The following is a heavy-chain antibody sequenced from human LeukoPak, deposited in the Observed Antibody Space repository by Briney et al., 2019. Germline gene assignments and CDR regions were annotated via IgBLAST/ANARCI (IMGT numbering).Heavy chain of an antibody. V-gene: IGHV1-2*02. Sequence: GASVTVSFKASGYTFTVYYMHWVRQAPGQGLEWMGWINPNSGGTNYAQKFQGRVTMTRDTSISTAYMELSRLRSDDTAVYYCARVATIPRYSMDVWGQGTTVTVSS. D-gene: IGHD2-21*01. CDR1: GYTFTVYY. J-gene: IGHJ6*02. CDR3: ARVATIPRYSMDV. CDR2: INPNSGGT.